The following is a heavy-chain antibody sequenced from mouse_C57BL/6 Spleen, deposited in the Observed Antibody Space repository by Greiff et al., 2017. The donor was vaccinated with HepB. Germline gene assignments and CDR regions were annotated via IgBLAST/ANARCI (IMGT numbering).Heavy chain of an antibody. CDR2: IDPSDSYT. CDR3: ARPPWFAY. J-gene: IGHJ3*01. Sequence: QVQLQQPGAELVKPGASVKLSCKASGYTFTSYWMQWVKQRPGQGLEWIGEIDPSDSYTNYNQKFKGKATLTVDTSSSTAYMQLSSLTSEDSAVYYGARPPWFAYWGQGTLVTVSA. CDR1: GYTFTSYW. V-gene: IGHV1-50*01.